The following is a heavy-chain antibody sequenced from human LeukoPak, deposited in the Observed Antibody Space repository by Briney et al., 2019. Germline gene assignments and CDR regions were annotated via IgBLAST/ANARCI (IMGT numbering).Heavy chain of an antibody. Sequence: ASVKVSCKASGYTFTGSGWYLYWLRQAPGQGLECAGWLHPNNGATGYAQKFQGRVAMTTDTSISTAYMELSRLRPDDTAIYYCARDGPAQMVDFDYWGQGTLVTVSS. D-gene: IGHD3-10*01. CDR2: LHPNNGAT. CDR1: GYTFTGSGWY. J-gene: IGHJ4*02. V-gene: IGHV1-2*02. CDR3: ARDGPAQMVDFDY.